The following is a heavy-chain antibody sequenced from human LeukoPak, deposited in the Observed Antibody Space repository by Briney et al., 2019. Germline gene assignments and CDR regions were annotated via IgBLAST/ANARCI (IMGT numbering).Heavy chain of an antibody. V-gene: IGHV1-18*01. D-gene: IGHD4-11*01. CDR2: ISAYNGNT. Sequence: ASVKVSCKASGYTFTSYGISWVRQAPGQGLEWMGWISAYNGNTNYAQKLQGRVTMTTDTSTSTAYMELRSLRSDDTAVYYGARQPGTTVTSDNWFDPWGQGTLVTVSS. CDR1: GYTFTSYG. CDR3: ARQPGTTVTSDNWFDP. J-gene: IGHJ5*02.